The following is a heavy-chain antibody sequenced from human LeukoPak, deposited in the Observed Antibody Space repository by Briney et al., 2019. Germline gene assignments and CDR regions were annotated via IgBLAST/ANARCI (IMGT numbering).Heavy chain of an antibody. CDR3: ARAVAGTSWFGP. V-gene: IGHV4-59*01. Sequence: SETLSLTCTVSGGSISSYFWSWIRQPPGKGLEWIGDIYYSGSTNYNPSLKSRVTISVDTSKNQFSLKLSSVAAADTAVYYCARAVAGTSWFGPWGQGTLVTVSS. CDR1: GGSISSYF. D-gene: IGHD6-19*01. CDR2: IYYSGST. J-gene: IGHJ5*02.